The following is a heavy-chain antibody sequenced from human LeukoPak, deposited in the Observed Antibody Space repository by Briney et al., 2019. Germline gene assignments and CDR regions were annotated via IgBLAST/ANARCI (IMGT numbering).Heavy chain of an antibody. Sequence: GGSLRLSCAASGFPFSTNAMTWVRQAPGKGLEWVSTLNDASNLIYYADSVKGRFTISRDNSKNTVYLQMNSLRVDDTATYYCVKDSGIVPAWYFDNWGQGNLVNVYS. J-gene: IGHJ4*02. CDR2: LNDASNLI. CDR1: GFPFSTNA. D-gene: IGHD1-26*01. CDR3: VKDSGIVPAWYFDN. V-gene: IGHV3-23*01.